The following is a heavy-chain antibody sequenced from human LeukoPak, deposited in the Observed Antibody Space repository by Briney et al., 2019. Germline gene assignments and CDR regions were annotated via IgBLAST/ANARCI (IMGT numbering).Heavy chain of an antibody. Sequence: GGSLRLSCAASGFTFSTYAVHWVRQAPGKGLEWVAVISYDGSNKYYADSVKGRFTISRDNSKNTLYLQMNSLRAEDTAVYYCAKDLAVAGPPDYWGQGTLVTVSS. CDR2: ISYDGSNK. D-gene: IGHD6-19*01. V-gene: IGHV3-30*04. CDR3: AKDLAVAGPPDY. J-gene: IGHJ4*02. CDR1: GFTFSTYA.